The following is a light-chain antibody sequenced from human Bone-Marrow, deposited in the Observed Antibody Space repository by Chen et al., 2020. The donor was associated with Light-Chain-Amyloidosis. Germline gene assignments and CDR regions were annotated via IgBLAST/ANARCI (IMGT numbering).Light chain of an antibody. J-gene: IGLJ2*01. Sequence: SDELTQPPSVSVSPGQTARITCSGDDLPTKYAYWYQQKPGQAPVLVIHRDTERPSGISERFSGSRSGTTAPLTISGVQAEDEAYYHCQSADSSGTYEVIFGGGTMLTVL. CDR1: DLPTKY. CDR3: QSADSSGTYEVI. CDR2: RDT. V-gene: IGLV3-25*03.